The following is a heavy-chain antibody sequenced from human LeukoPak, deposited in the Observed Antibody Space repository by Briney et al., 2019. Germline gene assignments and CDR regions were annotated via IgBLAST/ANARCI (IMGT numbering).Heavy chain of an antibody. J-gene: IGHJ5*02. Sequence: SETLSLTCNVSGGSISGYHWSWIRQPPGKGLEWLGYIYYSGSSNYNPSLKSRVTMSADTSKNQFSLKLSSVTAADTAVYYCARDGSGWYGWFDPWGQGTLVTVSS. CDR1: GGSISGYH. CDR2: IYYSGSS. V-gene: IGHV4-59*13. CDR3: ARDGSGWYGWFDP. D-gene: IGHD6-13*01.